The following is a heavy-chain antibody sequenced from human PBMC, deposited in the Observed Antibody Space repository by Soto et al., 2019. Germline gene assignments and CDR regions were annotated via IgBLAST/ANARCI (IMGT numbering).Heavy chain of an antibody. CDR2: IYSGGDT. V-gene: IGHV3-53*01. J-gene: IGHJ6*02. CDR1: GFSVSSDY. D-gene: IGHD3-10*01. CDR3: TRAGSDPGNFYISNYYAMDV. Sequence: GGSLRLSCAASGFSVSSDYMSWVRQAPGKGLEWVSLIYSGGDTYYADSVKGRFTISRDISSNTIYLHMTSLRADDTAIYYCTRAGSDPGNFYISNYYAMDVWGRWTTVTVSS.